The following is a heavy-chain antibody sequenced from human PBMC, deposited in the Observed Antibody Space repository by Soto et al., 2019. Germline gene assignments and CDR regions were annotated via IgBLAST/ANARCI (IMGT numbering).Heavy chain of an antibody. D-gene: IGHD2-15*01. V-gene: IGHV4-59*01. Sequence: SETLSLTWTVSGGSISSYYWSWIRQPPGKGLEWIGYIYYSGSTNYNPSLKSRVTISVDTSKNQFSLKLSSVAAADTAVYYCARDRRGNFDYWGQGTLVTVSS. J-gene: IGHJ4*02. CDR2: IYYSGST. CDR3: ARDRRGNFDY. CDR1: GGSISSYY.